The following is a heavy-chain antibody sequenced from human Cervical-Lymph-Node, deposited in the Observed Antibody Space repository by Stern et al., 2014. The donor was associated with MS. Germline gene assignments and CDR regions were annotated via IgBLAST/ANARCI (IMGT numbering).Heavy chain of an antibody. CDR3: ANGPPFEY. CDR1: GLTFSTSD. V-gene: IGHV3-30*18. Sequence: VQLVVSGGGVVQPGRSLRLSCAASGLTFSTSDMHWVRQAPGTGLEWVTFIATDGRNKYYADSVKGRFTVSRDNSKNTLYLQMNSLRPEDTAVYYCANGPPFEYWGQGTLVTVSS. D-gene: IGHD3/OR15-3a*01. CDR2: IATDGRNK. J-gene: IGHJ4*02.